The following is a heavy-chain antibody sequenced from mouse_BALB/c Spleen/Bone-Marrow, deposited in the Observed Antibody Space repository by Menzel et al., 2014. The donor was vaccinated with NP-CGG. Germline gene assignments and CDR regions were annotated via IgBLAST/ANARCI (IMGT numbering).Heavy chain of an antibody. J-gene: IGHJ4*01. CDR1: GYSFTSYW. D-gene: IGHD1-1*01. Sequence: EVQLQQSGTVLARPGASVKMSCKASGYSFTSYWMHWAKQRPGQGLEWIGAIYPGNSDTSYNQKFKGKAKLTAVTSASTAYMELSSLTNEDSAVYYCTRYYYGRYYAMDYWGQGTSVTVSS. CDR2: IYPGNSDT. CDR3: TRYYYGRYYAMDY. V-gene: IGHV1-5*01.